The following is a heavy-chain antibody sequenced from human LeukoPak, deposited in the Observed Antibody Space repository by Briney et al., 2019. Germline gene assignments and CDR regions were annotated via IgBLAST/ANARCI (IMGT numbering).Heavy chain of an antibody. CDR1: GFTFSTYA. V-gene: IGHV3-30*04. CDR2: ISYDGSNK. Sequence: GGSLRLSCAASGFTFSTYAMHWVRQAPGKGLEWVAVISYDGSNKHYADSVKGRFTISRDNSENTLYLQMSSLRPEDTAVYYCARDSSGYYGVKDIWGQGTMVTVSS. J-gene: IGHJ3*02. D-gene: IGHD3-22*01. CDR3: ARDSSGYYGVKDI.